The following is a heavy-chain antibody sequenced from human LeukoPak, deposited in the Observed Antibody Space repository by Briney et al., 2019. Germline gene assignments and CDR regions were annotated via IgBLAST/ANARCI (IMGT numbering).Heavy chain of an antibody. CDR2: IYYSGST. J-gene: IGHJ3*02. D-gene: IGHD3-22*01. CDR1: GGSISSGDYY. CDR3: ASYNIKGSCGYFVAFDI. Sequence: SETLSLTCTVSGGSISSGDYYWSWIRQHPGKGLEWIGYIYYSGSTYYNPSLKSRVTISVDASKNQFSLKLNSVTAADTAVYYCASYNIKGSCGYFVAFDIWGQGTMVTVSS. V-gene: IGHV4-31*03.